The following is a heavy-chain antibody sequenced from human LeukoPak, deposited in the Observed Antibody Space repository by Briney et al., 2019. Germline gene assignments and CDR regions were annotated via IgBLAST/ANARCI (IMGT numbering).Heavy chain of an antibody. CDR2: IYYSGST. D-gene: IGHD2-2*01. CDR3: ARVGSSTTLDAFDI. CDR1: AGSISSGDYF. V-gene: IGHV4-30-4*08. J-gene: IGHJ3*02. Sequence: SETLSLTCTVSAGSISSGDYFWSWIRQPPGRGLEWIGYIYYSGSTYYNPSLKSRVTISVDTSKNQFPLKLSSVTAADTAVYYCARVGSSTTLDAFDIWGQGTMVTVSS.